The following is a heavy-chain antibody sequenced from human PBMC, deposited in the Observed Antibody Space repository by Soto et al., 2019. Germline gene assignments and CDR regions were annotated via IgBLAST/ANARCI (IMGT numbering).Heavy chain of an antibody. D-gene: IGHD6-13*01. J-gene: IGHJ5*02. Sequence: SSETLSLTCTVSGGSVSSGSHYWSWIRQPPGKVLEWIGYIYYSGSTNYNPSLKSRVTISVDTSKNQFSLKLSSVTAADTAVYYCARSAAADLNWFDPWGQGTLVTVSS. CDR2: IYYSGST. CDR1: GGSVSSGSHY. V-gene: IGHV4-61*01. CDR3: ARSAAADLNWFDP.